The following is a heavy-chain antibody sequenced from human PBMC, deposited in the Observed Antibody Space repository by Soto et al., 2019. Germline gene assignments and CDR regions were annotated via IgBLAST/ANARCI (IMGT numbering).Heavy chain of an antibody. V-gene: IGHV5-10-1*01. Sequence: TGDVTSKLRDMRVKGLEWMGRIDPSDSYTNYSPSFQGHVTISADKSISTAYLQWSSLKASDTAMYYCARKYYYDSSGYYPHDYWGPGTLSTVS. J-gene: IGHJ4*02. CDR2: IDPSDSYT. CDR1: TGDV. D-gene: IGHD3-22*01. CDR3: ARKYYYDSSGYYPHDY.